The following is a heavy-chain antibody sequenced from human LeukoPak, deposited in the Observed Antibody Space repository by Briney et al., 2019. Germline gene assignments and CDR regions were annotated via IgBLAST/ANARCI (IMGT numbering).Heavy chain of an antibody. CDR3: ARVVFPYYDFWSPYYYGMDV. V-gene: IGHV1-18*04. J-gene: IGHJ6*02. CDR2: ISAYNGNT. Sequence: ASVKVSRKASGYTFTSYGISWVRQAPGQGLEWMGWISAYNGNTNYAQKLQGRVTMTTDTSTSTAYMELSSLRSEDTAVYYCARVVFPYYDFWSPYYYGMDVWGQGTTVTVSS. CDR1: GYTFTSYG. D-gene: IGHD3-3*01.